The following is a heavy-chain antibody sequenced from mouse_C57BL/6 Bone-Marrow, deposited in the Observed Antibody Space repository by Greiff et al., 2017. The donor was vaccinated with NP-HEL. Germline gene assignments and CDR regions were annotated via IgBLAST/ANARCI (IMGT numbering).Heavy chain of an antibody. CDR1: GYTFTSYW. V-gene: IGHV1-64*01. CDR2: IHPNSGST. Sequence: QVQLQQPGAELVKPGASVKLSCKASGYTFTSYWMHWVKQRPGQGLEWIGMIHPNSGSTNYNEKFNSKATLTVDKSSSTAYMQLSSLTSEDSAVYYCARNSLAWFAYWGQGTLVTVSA. CDR3: ARNSLAWFAY. J-gene: IGHJ3*01. D-gene: IGHD6-2*01.